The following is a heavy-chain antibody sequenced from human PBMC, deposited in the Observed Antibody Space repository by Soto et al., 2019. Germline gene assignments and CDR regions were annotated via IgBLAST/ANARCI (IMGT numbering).Heavy chain of an antibody. J-gene: IGHJ5*02. CDR2: IIPIFGTA. D-gene: IGHD3-10*01. CDR1: GGTFSSYA. V-gene: IGHV1-69*01. CDR3: ARDQLGRTYYYGSGTVGWFDP. Sequence: QVQLVQSGAEVKKPGSSVKVSCKASGGTFSSYAISWVRQAPGQGLEWMGGIIPIFGTANYAQKFQGRVTITADESTSTDYMELSSLRSEDTAVYYCARDQLGRTYYYGSGTVGWFDPWGKGTLVTVSS.